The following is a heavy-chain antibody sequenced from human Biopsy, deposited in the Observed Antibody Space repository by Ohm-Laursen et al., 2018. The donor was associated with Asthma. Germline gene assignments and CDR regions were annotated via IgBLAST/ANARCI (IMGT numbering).Heavy chain of an antibody. D-gene: IGHD3-3*01. CDR2: INAGNGNT. CDR3: ARTYYYFVTGQVNEALAI. V-gene: IGHV1-3*01. J-gene: IGHJ3*02. Sequence: ASVTVSCQASGYTFINYAIHWVCQAPGQRLEWMGWINAGNGNTKYSQKFQGRVTITRDTSASTAYLELSSLRSEDTAVYYCARTYYYFVTGQVNEALAIWGKGTMVTASS. CDR1: GYTFINYA.